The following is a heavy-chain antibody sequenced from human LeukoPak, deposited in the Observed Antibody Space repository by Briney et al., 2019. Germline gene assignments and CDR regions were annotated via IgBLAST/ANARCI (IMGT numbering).Heavy chain of an antibody. J-gene: IGHJ6*02. V-gene: IGHV4-59*01. CDR2: IYYSGST. CDR1: GGSISSYY. D-gene: IGHD2-15*01. Sequence: SETLSLTCTVSGGSISSYYWSWIRQPPGKGLEWIGYIYYSGSTNYNPSLKSRVTISVDTSKNQFSLKPSSVTAADTAVYYCARGLRNCSGGSCNYGMDVWGQGTTVTVSS. CDR3: ARGLRNCSGGSCNYGMDV.